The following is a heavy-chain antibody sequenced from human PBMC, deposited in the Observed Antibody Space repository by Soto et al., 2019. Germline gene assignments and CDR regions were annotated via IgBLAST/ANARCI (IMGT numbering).Heavy chain of an antibody. V-gene: IGHV3-15*07. D-gene: IGHD3-3*01. CDR1: GFTFSNAW. Sequence: GGSLRLSCAASGFTFSNAWMNWVRQAPGKGLEWVGRIKSKTDGGTTDYAAPVKGRFTISRDDSKNTLYLQMNSLKTEDTAVYYCTTEVALEWLLMVNVWGQGTTVTVSS. J-gene: IGHJ6*02. CDR2: IKSKTDGGTT. CDR3: TTEVALEWLLMVNV.